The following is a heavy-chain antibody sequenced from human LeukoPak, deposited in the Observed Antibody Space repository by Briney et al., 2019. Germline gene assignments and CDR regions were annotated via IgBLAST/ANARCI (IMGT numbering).Heavy chain of an antibody. D-gene: IGHD3-22*01. J-gene: IGHJ4*02. Sequence: GGSLRLSCATSGFSFSRYEMNWVRQAPGKGLEWVAYIDSRSSTIYYADPMKGRFTISRDNSKNTLYLQMNSLRAEDTAVYYCAKDQSSGYYKTFDYWGQGTLVTVSS. CDR1: GFSFSRYE. V-gene: IGHV3-48*01. CDR2: IDSRSSTI. CDR3: AKDQSSGYYKTFDY.